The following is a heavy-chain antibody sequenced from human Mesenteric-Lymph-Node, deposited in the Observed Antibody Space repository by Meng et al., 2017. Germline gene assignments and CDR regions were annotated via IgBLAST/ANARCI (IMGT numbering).Heavy chain of an antibody. J-gene: IGHJ4*02. CDR1: GGSFRSYD. V-gene: IGHV4-34*01. CDR3: ARGFLSFVRVFDY. D-gene: IGHD2/OR15-2a*01. CDR2: INNSGST. Sequence: QVQLKPRVGSLLKPSESLSLTCAVYGGSFRSYDWSLIRQPPGKGLELIWEINNSGSTNYNPSLKSRVTISVDTSKNHFSLKLSSVTAADTAVYYCARGFLSFVRVFDYWGQGTLVTVSS.